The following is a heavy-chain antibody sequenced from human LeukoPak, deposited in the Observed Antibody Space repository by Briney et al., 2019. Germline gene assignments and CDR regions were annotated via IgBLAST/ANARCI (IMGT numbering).Heavy chain of an antibody. V-gene: IGHV4-34*01. J-gene: IGHJ4*02. D-gene: IGHD3-22*01. CDR1: GGSFSGYY. CDR2: INHSGST. Sequence: KPSETLSLTCAVYGGSFSGYYWSWIRQPPGKGLEWIGEINHSGSTNYNPSLKSRVTISVDTSKNQFSLKLSSVTAADTAVYYCARHRGSGYHRFDYWGQGTLVTVSS. CDR3: ARHRGSGYHRFDY.